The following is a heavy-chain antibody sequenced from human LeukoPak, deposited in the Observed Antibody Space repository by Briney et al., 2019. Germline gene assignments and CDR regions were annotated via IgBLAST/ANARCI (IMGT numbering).Heavy chain of an antibody. V-gene: IGHV3-48*04. Sequence: GGSLRLSCAASGFTFSSYSMNWVRQAPGKGLEWVSYISSSSSTIYYADSVKGRFTISRDNAKNSQYLQMNSLSAEDTAVYYCARADDFWDFDYWGQGTLVTVSS. CDR2: ISSSSSTI. CDR3: ARADDFWDFDY. D-gene: IGHD3-3*01. CDR1: GFTFSSYS. J-gene: IGHJ4*02.